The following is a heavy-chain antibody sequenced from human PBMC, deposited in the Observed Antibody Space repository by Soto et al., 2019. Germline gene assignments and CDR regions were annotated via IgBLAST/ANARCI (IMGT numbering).Heavy chain of an antibody. Sequence: QVQLVQSGAEVKKPGSSVKVSCSASAGTFDSYTIRWGRQVPGQGLEWMGRIIPMLRMANFAQNFQGRVTMNADESTSTAYMVLSSLRSEDTAVYFCATNYGSGSTHFDHWGQGTPVTVTS. CDR3: ATNYGSGSTHFDH. CDR1: AGTFDSYT. V-gene: IGHV1-69*02. D-gene: IGHD3-10*01. CDR2: IIPMLRMA. J-gene: IGHJ4*02.